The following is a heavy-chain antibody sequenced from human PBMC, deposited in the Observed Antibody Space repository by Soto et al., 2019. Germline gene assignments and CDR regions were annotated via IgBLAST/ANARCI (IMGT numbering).Heavy chain of an antibody. CDR1: GCSFTSYW. CDR2: IYPGDSDT. Sequence: PGESLKISCTGVGCSFTSYWIGWVRQMPGKGLEWMGIIYPGDSDTRYSPSFQGQVTISADKSITTAYLQWSSLKASDTAMYYCARGYCTTTICDPWFDPWGQGTLVTVS. J-gene: IGHJ5*02. V-gene: IGHV5-51*01. CDR3: ARGYCTTTICDPWFDP. D-gene: IGHD2-2*01.